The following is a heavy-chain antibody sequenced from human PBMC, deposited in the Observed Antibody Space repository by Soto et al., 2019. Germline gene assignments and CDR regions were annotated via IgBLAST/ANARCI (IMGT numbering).Heavy chain of an antibody. CDR3: AKGCNPLYCTNGINPFDY. V-gene: IGHV3-23*01. D-gene: IGHD2-8*01. CDR2: ISGSGGST. J-gene: IGHJ4*02. Sequence: GGSLRLSCAASGFTFSSYAMSWVRQAPGKGLEWVSAISGSGGSTYYADSVKGRFTISRDNSKNTLYLQMNSLRAEDTAVYYCAKGCNPLYCTNGINPFDYWGQGTLVTVSS. CDR1: GFTFSSYA.